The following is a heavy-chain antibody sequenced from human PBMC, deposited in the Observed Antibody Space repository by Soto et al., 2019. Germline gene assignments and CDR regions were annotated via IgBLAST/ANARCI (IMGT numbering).Heavy chain of an antibody. V-gene: IGHV3-30*18. Sequence: QVQLVESGGGVVQPGRSLRLSCAASGFTFSSYGMHWVRQAPGKGLEWVAVISYDGSNKYYADSVKGRFTISRDSSKNTLYLQMNSLRAEDTAVYYCAKGPLNSSGWSFDYWGQGTLVTVSS. D-gene: IGHD6-19*01. CDR3: AKGPLNSSGWSFDY. J-gene: IGHJ4*02. CDR2: ISYDGSNK. CDR1: GFTFSSYG.